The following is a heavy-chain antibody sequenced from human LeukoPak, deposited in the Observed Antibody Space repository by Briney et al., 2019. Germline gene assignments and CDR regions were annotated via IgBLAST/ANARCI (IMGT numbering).Heavy chain of an antibody. D-gene: IGHD3-10*01. J-gene: IGHJ4*02. CDR1: GFTFSDYY. V-gene: IGHV3-11*04. Sequence: GGSLRLSCAASGFTFSDYYMSWIRQAPGKGLEWVSYIISSGSTIYYADSVKGGFTISRDNSKNTLYLQMGSLRAEDMAVYYCAREPYYYGSGSYSAGPFDYWGQGTLVTVSS. CDR3: AREPYYYGSGSYSAGPFDY. CDR2: IISSGSTI.